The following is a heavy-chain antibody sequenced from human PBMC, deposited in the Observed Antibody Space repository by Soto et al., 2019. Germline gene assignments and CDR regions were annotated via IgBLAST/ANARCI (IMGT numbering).Heavy chain of an antibody. V-gene: IGHV4-34*01. Sequence: KPSETLSLTCAVYGGSLSGYYWSWIRQPPGKGLEWIGEINHSGSTNYNPSLKSRVTISVDTSKNQFSLKLSSVTAADTAVYYCARGLYYFDYWGQGILVTVSS. J-gene: IGHJ4*02. CDR3: ARGLYYFDY. CDR2: INHSGST. CDR1: GGSLSGYY.